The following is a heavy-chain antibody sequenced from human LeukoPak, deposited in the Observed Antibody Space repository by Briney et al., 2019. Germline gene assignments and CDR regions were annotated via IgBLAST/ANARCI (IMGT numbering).Heavy chain of an antibody. CDR1: GFTFGNHY. CDR3: ARGHFGLDV. V-gene: IGHV3-11*01. J-gene: IGHJ6*02. CDR2: IHSGGGDI. Sequence: RGSLRLSCEGSGFTFGNHYMSWIRQASGKGLEWVSYIHSGGGDIYYADSVKGRFTISRDNAKNSLYLQMNSLRAEDTAVYYCARGHFGLDVWGQGTTVTVSS.